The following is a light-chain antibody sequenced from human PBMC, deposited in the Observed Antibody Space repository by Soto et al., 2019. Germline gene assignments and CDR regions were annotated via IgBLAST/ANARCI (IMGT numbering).Light chain of an antibody. J-gene: IGKJ1*01. V-gene: IGKV3-20*01. Sequence: EIVLTQSPGTLSLSPGERATLSCRASQNVFNNYLAWYQQKPGQAPRIIIFGASGRATGIPDRFSGSGSGTDFTLTISRLEPEDFAVYYCQQYGSLSWTFGQGTKVEIK. CDR3: QQYGSLSWT. CDR1: QNVFNNY. CDR2: GAS.